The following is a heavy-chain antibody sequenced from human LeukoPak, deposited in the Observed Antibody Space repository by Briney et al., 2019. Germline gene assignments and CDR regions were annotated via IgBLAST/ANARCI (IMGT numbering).Heavy chain of an antibody. CDR3: AVYSGYDLYFCY. D-gene: IGHD5-12*01. V-gene: IGHV1-2*02. CDR2: INPNSGGT. J-gene: IGHJ4*02. CDR1: GYTFTDYY. Sequence: GASVKVSFKASGYTFTDYYMHWVRQAPGQGREWMGWINPNSGGTNYAQKFQGRVTTTRDTSISTAYMELSRLGSDDTAVYYCAVYSGYDLYFCYWGQGTLVTVSS.